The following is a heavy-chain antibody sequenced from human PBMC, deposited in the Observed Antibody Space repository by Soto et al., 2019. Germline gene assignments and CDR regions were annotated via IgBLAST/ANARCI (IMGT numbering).Heavy chain of an antibody. V-gene: IGHV5-51*01. CDR2: LYPGDSDT. CDR3: ARHVGIGYSSGWPHY. CDR1: RYSFTSYW. D-gene: IGHD6-19*01. Sequence: GESLKISCKRSRYSFTSYWIGWVGQMPGKGLEWMGILYPGDSDTRYSPSFQGQVTISADKSISTAYLQCSSLKASDTAMYYCARHVGIGYSSGWPHYWGQGTLVTVSS. J-gene: IGHJ4*02.